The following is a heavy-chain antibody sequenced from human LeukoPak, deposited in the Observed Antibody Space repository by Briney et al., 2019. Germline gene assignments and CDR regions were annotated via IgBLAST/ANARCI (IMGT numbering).Heavy chain of an antibody. CDR2: ISSSSSYI. Sequence: NPGGSLRLSCAASGFTFSSYSMNWVRQAPGKGLEWVSSISSSSSYIYYADSVKGRFTISRDNAKNSLYLQMNSLRAEDTAVYYCARSGYCSSTSCYPYDYWGQGTLVTASS. V-gene: IGHV3-21*01. CDR3: ARSGYCSSTSCYPYDY. CDR1: GFTFSSYS. D-gene: IGHD2-2*01. J-gene: IGHJ4*02.